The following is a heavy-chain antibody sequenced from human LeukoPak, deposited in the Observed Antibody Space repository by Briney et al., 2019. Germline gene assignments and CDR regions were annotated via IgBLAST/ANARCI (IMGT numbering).Heavy chain of an antibody. CDR2: LSHSGST. V-gene: IGHV4-38-2*02. CDR1: GYSISSGYY. J-gene: IGHJ4*02. D-gene: IGHD4-17*01. Sequence: SETLSLTCTVSGYSISSGYYWDWIRQPPGKGLEWIGTLSHSGSTNYNPSLKSRVTISVDTSKNQFSLKLSSVTAADTAVYYCARAGYGDSDFDYWGQGTLVTVSS. CDR3: ARAGYGDSDFDY.